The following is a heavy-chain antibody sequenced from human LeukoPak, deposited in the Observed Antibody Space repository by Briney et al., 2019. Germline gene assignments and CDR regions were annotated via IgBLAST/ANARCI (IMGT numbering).Heavy chain of an antibody. Sequence: GASVKVSCKASGYTFTSYGISWVRQAPGQGLEWMGGIIPIFGTTNYAQKFQGRVTITADESTSTAYMELSSLRSEDTAVYYCARDRRPYYYDSSGYSIDFDYWGQGTLVTVSS. D-gene: IGHD3-22*01. CDR1: GYTFTSYG. J-gene: IGHJ4*02. CDR2: IIPIFGTT. CDR3: ARDRRPYYYDSSGYSIDFDY. V-gene: IGHV1-69*13.